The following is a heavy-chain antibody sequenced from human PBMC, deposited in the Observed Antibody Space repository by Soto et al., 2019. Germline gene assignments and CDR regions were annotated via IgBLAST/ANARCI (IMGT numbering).Heavy chain of an antibody. J-gene: IGHJ4*02. CDR2: ITSSSGT. D-gene: IGHD2-2*01. Sequence: GGSLRLSCAASGFTFSTHSMNWVRQAPGKGLEWISYITSSSGTMYADSVKGRFTISRDNAKNSPYLQMNSLRAEDTAVYFCVGEVGFQLIYWGQGTLVTVSS. CDR1: GFTFSTHS. CDR3: VGEVGFQLIY. V-gene: IGHV3-48*01.